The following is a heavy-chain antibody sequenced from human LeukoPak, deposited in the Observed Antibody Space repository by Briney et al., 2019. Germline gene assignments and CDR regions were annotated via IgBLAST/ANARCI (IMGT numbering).Heavy chain of an antibody. CDR3: AKGGSSSSYSGLDY. CDR1: GFNFSSYA. CDR2: ISGSGGST. D-gene: IGHD2-15*01. Sequence: PGGSLRLSCAASGFNFSSYAMSWVRQAPGKGLEWVSVISGSGGSTYYADSVKGRFTISRDNSKNTLYLQMNSLRAEDTAVYFCAKGGSSSSYSGLDYWGQGTLVTVSS. V-gene: IGHV3-23*01. J-gene: IGHJ4*02.